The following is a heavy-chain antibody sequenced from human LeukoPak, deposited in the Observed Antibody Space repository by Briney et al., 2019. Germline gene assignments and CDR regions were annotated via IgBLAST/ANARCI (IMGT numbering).Heavy chain of an antibody. D-gene: IGHD3-22*01. CDR1: GFTFSSYS. CDR3: ARSLTYYYDSSGYYRDY. V-gene: IGHV3-66*01. CDR2: IYSGGST. Sequence: PGGSLRLSCAASGFTFSSYSMNWVRQAPGKGLEWVSVIYSGGSTYYADSVKGRFTISRDNSKNTLYLQMNSLRAEDTAVYYCARSLTYYYDSSGYYRDYWGQGTLVTVSS. J-gene: IGHJ4*02.